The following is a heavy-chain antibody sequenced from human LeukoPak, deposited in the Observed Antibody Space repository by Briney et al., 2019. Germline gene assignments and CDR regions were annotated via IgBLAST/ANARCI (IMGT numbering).Heavy chain of an antibody. CDR2: IHHSGNT. J-gene: IGHJ5*02. V-gene: IGHV4-59*02. CDR1: GGSVSSYY. CDR3: ARTGSPYSGSYLNWFDP. Sequence: SETLSLTCNVSGGSVSSYYWSWIRQPPGKGPEWIGLIHHSGNTNYNPSLKSRVTMSMDTSKNQFSLRLISVTAADTAVYYCARTGSPYSGSYLNWFDPWGQGTLVTVSS. D-gene: IGHD1-26*01.